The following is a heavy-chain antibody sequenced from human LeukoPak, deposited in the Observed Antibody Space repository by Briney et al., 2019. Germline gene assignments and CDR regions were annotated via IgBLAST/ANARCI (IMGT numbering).Heavy chain of an antibody. CDR1: GFTFSSYE. CDR2: ISSSGSTI. CDR3: AKSDLNRFDY. V-gene: IGHV3-48*03. D-gene: IGHD1-14*01. J-gene: IGHJ4*02. Sequence: GGSLRLSCAASGFTFSSYEMNWVRQAPGKGLEWVSYISSSGSTIYYADSVKGRFTISRDNSKNTLYLQMNSLRAEDTALYYCAKSDLNRFDYWGQGTLVTVSS.